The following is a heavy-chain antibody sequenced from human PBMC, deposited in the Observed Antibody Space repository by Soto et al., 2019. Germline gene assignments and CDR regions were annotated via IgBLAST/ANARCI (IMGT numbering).Heavy chain of an antibody. J-gene: IGHJ5*02. D-gene: IGHD1-26*01. CDR3: AKDIFRECSLGGAWFHP. CDR2: ISWNSGSI. Sequence: GGSLRLSCAASGFTFDDYAMPWVRQAPGKGLEWVSGISWNSGSIGYADSVKGRFTISRDNAKNSLYLQMNSLRAEDTALYYCAKDIFRECSLGGAWFHPWGQGTLVTVSS. CDR1: GFTFDDYA. V-gene: IGHV3-9*01.